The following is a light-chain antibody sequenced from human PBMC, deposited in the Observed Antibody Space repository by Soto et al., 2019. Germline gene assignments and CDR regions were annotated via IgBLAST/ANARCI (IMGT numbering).Light chain of an antibody. V-gene: IGKV1-33*01. J-gene: IGKJ1*01. CDR1: QDIRNY. CDR3: QQLNSYPQT. Sequence: DIQLTQSPSSLSASVGDRVTITCQANQDIRNYLSWYQQKPGQAPKVLIFDASNLEAGVPSRFSGSGSGTDFSLTISSLQPEDFATYYCQQLNSYPQTFGQGTKVEIK. CDR2: DAS.